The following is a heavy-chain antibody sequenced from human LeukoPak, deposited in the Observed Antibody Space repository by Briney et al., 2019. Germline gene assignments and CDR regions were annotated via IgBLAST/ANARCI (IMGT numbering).Heavy chain of an antibody. J-gene: IGHJ4*02. CDR1: GGSFTGYY. CDR3: ARGPYYYDSSGSSDY. V-gene: IGHV4-34*01. Sequence: SETLSLTCAVYGGSFTGYYWSWIRQPPGKGLEWIGEISHRGSTNYNPSLKSRVTISVDTSKNQFSLKLSSVTAADTAVYYCARGPYYYDSSGSSDYWGQGTLVTVSS. CDR2: ISHRGST. D-gene: IGHD3-22*01.